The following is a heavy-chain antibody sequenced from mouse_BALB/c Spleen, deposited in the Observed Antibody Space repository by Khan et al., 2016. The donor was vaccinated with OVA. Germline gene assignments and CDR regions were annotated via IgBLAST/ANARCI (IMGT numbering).Heavy chain of an antibody. CDR2: INTETGEP. Sequence: QIQLVQSGPELKKPGETVKISCKASGYTFTDYSMHWVKQPPGKGLKWMGWINTETGEPTYADDFKGRFAFSLETSASTAYLQINNLRNEDTATYFCARDRYDYFDYWGQGTTLTVSS. CDR1: GYTFTDYS. J-gene: IGHJ2*01. CDR3: ARDRYDYFDY. D-gene: IGHD2-14*01. V-gene: IGHV9-2-1*01.